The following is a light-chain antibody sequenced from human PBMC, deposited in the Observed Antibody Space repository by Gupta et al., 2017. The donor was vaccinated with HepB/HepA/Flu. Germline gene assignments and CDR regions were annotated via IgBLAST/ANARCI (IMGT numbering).Light chain of an antibody. CDR1: QSVSSY. J-gene: IGKJ4*01. CDR2: DAS. V-gene: IGKV3-11*01. Sequence: EIVLPPSPATLSLSPGERATLSCRASQSVSSYLAWYQQKPGQAPRLLIYDASNRATGIPPRFSGSGSGTVFTLTISSLEPEDSAVYYCQQRSNRLTFGGGTKVEIK. CDR3: QQRSNRLT.